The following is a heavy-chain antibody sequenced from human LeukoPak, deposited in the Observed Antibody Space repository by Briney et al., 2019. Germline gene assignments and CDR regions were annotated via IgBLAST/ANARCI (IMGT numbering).Heavy chain of an antibody. V-gene: IGHV6-1*01. D-gene: IGHD3-9*01. J-gene: IGHJ4*02. CDR2: TYYRSKWYS. CDR3: ARKQTVLRYFDWHFDY. Sequence: SQTLSLTCVISGDSVSSKSSAWNWIRQSPSRGLEWLGRTYYRSKWYSEYELSVQSRIIIKPDTSKNQFSLKLSSVTAADTAVYYCARKQTVLRYFDWHFDYWGQGTLVTVSS. CDR1: GDSVSSKSSA.